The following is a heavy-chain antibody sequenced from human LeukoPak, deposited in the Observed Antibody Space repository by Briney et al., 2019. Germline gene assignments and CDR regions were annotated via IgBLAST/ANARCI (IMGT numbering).Heavy chain of an antibody. Sequence: PSETLSLTCAVYGGSFSGYYWSWIRQPPGKGLEWIGEINHSGSTNYNPSLKSRVTISVDTSKNQFSLRLSSVTAADTAVYYCARDPHILWFGELLTYYFDYWGQGTLVTVSS. CDR2: INHSGST. CDR1: GGSFSGYY. CDR3: ARDPHILWFGELLTYYFDY. J-gene: IGHJ4*02. V-gene: IGHV4-34*01. D-gene: IGHD3-10*01.